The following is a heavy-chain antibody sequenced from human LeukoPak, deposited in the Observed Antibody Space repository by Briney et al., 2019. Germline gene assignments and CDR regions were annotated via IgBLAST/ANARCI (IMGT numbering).Heavy chain of an antibody. CDR2: ISYDGSNK. Sequence: GGSLRLSCAASGFTFSSYGMHWVRQAPGKGLEWVAVISYDGSNKYYADSVKGRFTISRDNSKNTLYLQMNSLRAEDTAVYYCAKVSSSGWYGSDYWGQGTLITVSS. J-gene: IGHJ4*02. CDR1: GFTFSSYG. V-gene: IGHV3-30*18. CDR3: AKVSSSGWYGSDY. D-gene: IGHD6-19*01.